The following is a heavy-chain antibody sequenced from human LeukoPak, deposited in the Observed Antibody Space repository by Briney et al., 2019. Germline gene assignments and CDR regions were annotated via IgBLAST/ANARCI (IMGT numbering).Heavy chain of an antibody. Sequence: PSETLSLTCTVSGGSISSSSYYWGWIRQPPGKGLEWIGSIYYSGSTNYNPSLKSRVTISVDTSKNQFSLKLSSVTAADTAVYYCARTYDPYYYYYMDVWGKGTTVTVSS. CDR2: IYYSGST. CDR1: GGSISSSSYY. CDR3: ARTYDPYYYYYMDV. V-gene: IGHV4-39*07. D-gene: IGHD3-3*01. J-gene: IGHJ6*03.